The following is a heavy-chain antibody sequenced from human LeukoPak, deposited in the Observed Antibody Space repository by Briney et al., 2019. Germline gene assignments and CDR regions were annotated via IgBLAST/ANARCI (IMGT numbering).Heavy chain of an antibody. CDR1: GYTFTGYY. CDR3: PRGSFRWELLYAFDI. J-gene: IGHJ3*02. Sequence: GPSVKVSCKASGYTFTGYYMHWVRQAPGQGLEGMGWINPNSVGTNYAQKFQGRVTMTRDASISTAYMELGSLRSEDTAVYYCPRGSFRWELLYAFDIWGQGTMVTVSS. CDR2: INPNSVGT. V-gene: IGHV1-2*02. D-gene: IGHD1-26*01.